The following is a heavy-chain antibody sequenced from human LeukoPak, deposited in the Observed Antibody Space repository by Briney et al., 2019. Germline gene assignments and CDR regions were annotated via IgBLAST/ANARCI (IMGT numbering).Heavy chain of an antibody. D-gene: IGHD3-22*01. CDR3: ARDNYYDSSGAIDY. Sequence: SETLSLTCTVSGGSISGYYWSWIRQPPGKGLEWIGYIYYSGSTYYNPSLKSRVTISVDTSKNQFSLKLSSVTAADTAVYYCARDNYYDSSGAIDYWGQGTLVTVSS. J-gene: IGHJ4*02. V-gene: IGHV4-59*06. CDR2: IYYSGST. CDR1: GGSISGYY.